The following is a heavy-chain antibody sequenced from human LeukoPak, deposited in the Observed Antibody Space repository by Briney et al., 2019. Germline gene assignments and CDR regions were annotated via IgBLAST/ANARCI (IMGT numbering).Heavy chain of an antibody. D-gene: IGHD3-3*01. CDR2: ISSSSYI. J-gene: IGHJ3*02. CDR3: ARWYDLLRFLEWRHGMGYAFDI. Sequence: GGSLRLSCAASGFTFSSYSMNWVRQAPGKGLEWVSSISSSSYIYYADSVKGRFTISRDNAKNSLYLQMNSLRAEDTALYYCARWYDLLRFLEWRHGMGYAFDIWGQGTMVTVSS. CDR1: GFTFSSYS. V-gene: IGHV3-21*04.